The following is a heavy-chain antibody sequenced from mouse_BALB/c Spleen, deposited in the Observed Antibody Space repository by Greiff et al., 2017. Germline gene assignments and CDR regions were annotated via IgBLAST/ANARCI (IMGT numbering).Heavy chain of an antibody. J-gene: IGHJ1*01. CDR2: INPSTGYT. CDR3: ARLSTTDFDV. Sequence: VQVVESGAELAKPGASVKMSCKASGYTFTSYWMHWVKQRPGQGLEWIGYINPSTGYTEYNQKFKDKATLTADKSSSTAYMQLSSLTSEDSAVYYCARLSTTDFDVWGAGTTVTVAS. D-gene: IGHD2-12*01. CDR1: GYTFTSYW. V-gene: IGHV1-7*01.